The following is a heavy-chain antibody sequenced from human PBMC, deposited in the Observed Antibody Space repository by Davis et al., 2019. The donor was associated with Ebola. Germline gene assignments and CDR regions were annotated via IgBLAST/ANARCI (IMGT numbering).Heavy chain of an antibody. V-gene: IGHV3-15*01. Sequence: GGSLRLSCAASGFTFTNAWMSWVRQAPGKGLEWVGRIKSKTDGGTTDYAAPVKGRFAMSRDDSKNTLYLQMNSLKIEDTAVYFCATSSVNTDFRAFELWGQGTMVTVSS. J-gene: IGHJ3*01. CDR2: IKSKTDGGTT. CDR3: ATSSVNTDFRAFEL. D-gene: IGHD3-3*01. CDR1: GFTFTNAW.